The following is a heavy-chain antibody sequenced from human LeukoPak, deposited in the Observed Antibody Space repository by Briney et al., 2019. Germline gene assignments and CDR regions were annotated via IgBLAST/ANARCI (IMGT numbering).Heavy chain of an antibody. D-gene: IGHD3-10*01. CDR1: GYSISSGYY. J-gene: IGHJ4*02. CDR2: IYHSGCT. CDR3: ASASGASSSSYFDY. Sequence: KPSETLSLTCAVSGYSISSGYYWGWIRQPPGKGLEWIGSIYHSGCTYYNPSLKSRVTLSVDTPKNQFPLKLSSGTAADTAVYFCASASGASSSSYFDYWGQGTLVTVSS. V-gene: IGHV4-38-2*01.